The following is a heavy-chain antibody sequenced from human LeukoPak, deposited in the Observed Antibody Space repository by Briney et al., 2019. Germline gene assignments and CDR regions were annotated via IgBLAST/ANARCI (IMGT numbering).Heavy chain of an antibody. CDR3: ARAAGSGWTPLDY. D-gene: IGHD6-19*01. Sequence: SETLSLTCTVSGGSISSYYWSWIRQPPGKGLEWIGYIYYSGSTNYNPSLKSRVTISVDTSKNQFSLKLSSVTAADTAVYYCARAAGSGWTPLDYWGQGTLVTVSS. J-gene: IGHJ4*02. CDR1: GGSISSYY. V-gene: IGHV4-59*01. CDR2: IYYSGST.